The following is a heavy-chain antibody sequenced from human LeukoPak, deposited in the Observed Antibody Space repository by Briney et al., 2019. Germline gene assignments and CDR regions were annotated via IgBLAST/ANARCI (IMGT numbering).Heavy chain of an antibody. CDR2: INTYGSDT. CDR1: GFTFSTYW. J-gene: IGHJ3*01. D-gene: IGHD6-13*01. CDR3: ARGSTSYCSSSNT. Sequence: GGSLRLSCAASGFTFSTYWMHWVRQAPGKGLVWVSRINTYGSDTTYADSVKGRFTISRDNAKNSLYLQLNSLRAEDTAVYYCARGSTSYCSSSNTRGQGKIVTVSS. V-gene: IGHV3-74*01.